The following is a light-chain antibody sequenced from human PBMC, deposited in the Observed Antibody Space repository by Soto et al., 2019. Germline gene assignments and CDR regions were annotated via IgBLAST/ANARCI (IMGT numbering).Light chain of an antibody. J-gene: IGKJ1*01. Sequence: DIQMTQSPSALSASVGDSVTITCRASQNIRNWLAWYQQKPGKAPNLLIYKASSLESGVPSRFSGSGSGTEFTLTISSLQPDDFATYYCQPYNSYSRTFGQGTKVDNK. CDR2: KAS. V-gene: IGKV1-5*03. CDR3: QPYNSYSRT. CDR1: QNIRNW.